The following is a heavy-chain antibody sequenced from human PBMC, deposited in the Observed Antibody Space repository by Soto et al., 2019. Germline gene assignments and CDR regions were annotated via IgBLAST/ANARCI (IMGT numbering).Heavy chain of an antibody. CDR2: IYHSGST. J-gene: IGHJ6*02. V-gene: IGHV4-4*02. D-gene: IGHD1-26*01. CDR3: ARVSGSYYYGMDV. CDR1: GGSISSSNW. Sequence: QVQQQESGPGLVKPSGTLSLTCAVSGGSISSSNWWSWVRQPPGKGLEWIGEIYHSGSTNYNPSLKSRVTISVDKSKNQFSLRLTSVTAADTAVYYCARVSGSYYYGMDVWGQGTTVTVSS.